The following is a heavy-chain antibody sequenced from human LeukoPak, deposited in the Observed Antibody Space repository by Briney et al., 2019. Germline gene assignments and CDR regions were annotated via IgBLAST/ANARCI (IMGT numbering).Heavy chain of an antibody. CDR3: ADLGTSTLARAE. V-gene: IGHV3-48*03. CDR1: GFTLSSYE. J-gene: IGHJ4*02. Sequence: GGSLRLSCAVSGFTLSSYEMNWVRQAPGKGLEWGSYISNSGTRIYYTDSVKGRFTISRDIAENSLYLQMNSLRAEDTAVYYCADLGTSTLARAEWGQGTLVTVSS. CDR2: ISNSGTRI. D-gene: IGHD1-7*01.